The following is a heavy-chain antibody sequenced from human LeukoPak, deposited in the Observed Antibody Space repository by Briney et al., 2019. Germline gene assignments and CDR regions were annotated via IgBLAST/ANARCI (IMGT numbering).Heavy chain of an antibody. V-gene: IGHV3-53*01. CDR3: ASSDIAVFGKLVY. D-gene: IGHD6-19*01. Sequence: GGSLRLSCAVSGFTFSSNYMNWVRQAPGKGLEWVSVIYSGGSTYYSESVQGRFTISRDNSKNTLYLQMNSLRAGDTAVYYCASSDIAVFGKLVYWGQGALVSVSS. CDR1: GFTFSSNY. CDR2: IYSGGST. J-gene: IGHJ4*02.